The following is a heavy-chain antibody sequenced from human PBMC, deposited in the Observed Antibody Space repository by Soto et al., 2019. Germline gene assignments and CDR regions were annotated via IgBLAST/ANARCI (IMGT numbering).Heavy chain of an antibody. CDR3: AKPSGEAFDI. Sequence: PGGSLRLSCAASGITFSSYAMSWVRQAPGKGLEWVSGISGSGGSTHYADPVKGRFTTSRDNSKNTLYLQMNSLRAEDTAVYYCAKPSGEAFDIWGQGTMVTVSS. CDR2: ISGSGGST. J-gene: IGHJ3*02. V-gene: IGHV3-23*01. CDR1: GITFSSYA.